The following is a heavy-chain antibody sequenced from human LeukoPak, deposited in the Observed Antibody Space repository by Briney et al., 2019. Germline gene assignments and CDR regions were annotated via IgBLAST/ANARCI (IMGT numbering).Heavy chain of an antibody. CDR2: ISGSGGTT. Sequence: GGSLRLSCTASGFTFSSYAMSWVRQAPGKGPEWVSTISGSGGTTYYADSVKGRFTTSRDNSRNTEYLQMNSLRAEDTAVYYCAKRTLTPSESHSPLDYWGQGTLVTVSS. CDR3: AKRTLTPSESHSPLDY. V-gene: IGHV3-23*01. D-gene: IGHD1-26*01. CDR1: GFTFSSYA. J-gene: IGHJ4*02.